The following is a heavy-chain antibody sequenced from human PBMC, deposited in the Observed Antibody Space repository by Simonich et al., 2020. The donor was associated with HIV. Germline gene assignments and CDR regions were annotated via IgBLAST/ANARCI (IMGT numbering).Heavy chain of an antibody. J-gene: IGHJ3*02. CDR3: ARAFIVGDLRGAFNI. CDR1: GGSFSAYY. V-gene: IGHV4-34*01. CDR2: INHRNST. D-gene: IGHD1-26*01. Sequence: QVQLQQWGAGLLKPSETLSLTCVVYGGSFSAYYWSWVRQPPGKGLEGVGEINHRNSTNYNPSLKSRVTISLDTAKNQFSLKLSSVTAADTAVYYCARAFIVGDLRGAFNIWGQGTMVIVSS.